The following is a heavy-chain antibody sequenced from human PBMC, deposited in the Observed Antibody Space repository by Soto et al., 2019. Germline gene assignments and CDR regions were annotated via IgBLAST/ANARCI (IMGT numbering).Heavy chain of an antibody. D-gene: IGHD6-13*01. CDR2: ISGSGGST. Sequence: GGSLRLSCAASGFTFSSYAMSWVRQAPGKGLEWVSAISGSGGSTYYAGSVKGRFTISRDNSKNTLYLQMNSLRAEDTAVYYCAKVTRGQGIAAAGILDYYYYGMDVWGQGTTVTVSS. CDR1: GFTFSSYA. J-gene: IGHJ6*02. V-gene: IGHV3-23*01. CDR3: AKVTRGQGIAAAGILDYYYYGMDV.